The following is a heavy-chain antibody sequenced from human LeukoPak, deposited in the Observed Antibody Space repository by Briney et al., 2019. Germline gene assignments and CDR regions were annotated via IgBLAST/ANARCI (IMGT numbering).Heavy chain of an antibody. J-gene: IGHJ4*02. D-gene: IGHD3-3*01. CDR1: GYTFTGYY. CDR2: INPNSGGT. CDR3: ARGPFTIFGPLPDY. V-gene: IGHV1-2*02. Sequence: ASVKVSCKASGYTFTGYYMHWVRQAPGQGLEWMGWINPNSGGTNYAQKFQGRVTMTRDTSISTAYMELSRLRSDDTAVYYCARGPFTIFGPLPDYWGQGTLATVSS.